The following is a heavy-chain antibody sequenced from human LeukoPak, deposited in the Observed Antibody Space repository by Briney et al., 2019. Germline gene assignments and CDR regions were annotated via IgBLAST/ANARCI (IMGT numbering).Heavy chain of an antibody. J-gene: IGHJ5*02. CDR1: GGSISSYY. V-gene: IGHV4-59*01. Sequence: SETLSLTCTVSGGSISSYYWSWIRQPPGKGLEWIGYIYYSGSTNYNPSLKSRVTISVDTSKNQFSLKLSSVTAADTAVYYCARVRVNWSDRLFDPWGQGTLVTVSS. CDR2: IYYSGST. CDR3: ARVRVNWSDRLFDP. D-gene: IGHD1-1*01.